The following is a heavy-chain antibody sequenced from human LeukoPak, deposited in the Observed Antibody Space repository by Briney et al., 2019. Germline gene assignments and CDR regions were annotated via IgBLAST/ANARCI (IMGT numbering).Heavy chain of an antibody. V-gene: IGHV5-10-1*01. CDR3: ARHDYGDLLNYYGMDV. J-gene: IGHJ6*04. CDR1: GSIFTSYW. CDR2: IDPSDSYT. Sequence: GASLKISCKGSGSIFTSYWISWVRQLPGKGLEWMGRIDPSDSYTNYSPSFQGHVTISADKSISTAYLQWSSLKASDTAMYYCARHDYGDLLNYYGMDVWGKGTTVTVSS. D-gene: IGHD4-17*01.